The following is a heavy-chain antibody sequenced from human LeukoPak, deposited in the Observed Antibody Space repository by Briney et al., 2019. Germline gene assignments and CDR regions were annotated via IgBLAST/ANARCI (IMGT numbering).Heavy chain of an antibody. D-gene: IGHD3-16*02. J-gene: IGHJ4*02. CDR1: GFNFSGSA. CDR2: IRNKGYSHAT. V-gene: IGHV3-73*01. Sequence: GGSLKLSCAASGFNFSGSAIHWVRRASGKGLEWVGRIRNKGYSHATAYAASVKGRFTISRDDSRKMAYLQMNSLKTEDTAVYYCTTLNYVWGTYRPDYWGQGTLVTVSS. CDR3: TTLNYVWGTYRPDY.